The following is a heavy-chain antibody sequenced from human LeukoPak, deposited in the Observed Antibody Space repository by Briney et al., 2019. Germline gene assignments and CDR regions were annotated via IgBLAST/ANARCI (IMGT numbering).Heavy chain of an antibody. CDR3: ARVLRFLGHGVLGSEYDY. CDR1: GGSISSGGYY. Sequence: SQTLSLTCTVSGGSISSGGYYWSWIRQHPGKGLEGIGYIYYSGSTSYNTSLKTRVTISVNTSKNQSSLKLSSVTAADTAVYYCARVLRFLGHGVLGSEYDYWGQGTLVTVSS. V-gene: IGHV4-31*03. J-gene: IGHJ4*02. CDR2: IYYSGST. D-gene: IGHD3-3*01.